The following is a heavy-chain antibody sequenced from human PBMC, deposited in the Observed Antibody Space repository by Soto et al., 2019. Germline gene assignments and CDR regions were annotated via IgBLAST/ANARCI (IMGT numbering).Heavy chain of an antibody. D-gene: IGHD1-7*01. CDR2: IYYSGST. CDR1: GGSISSYY. V-gene: IGHV4-59*01. Sequence: SETLSLTCTVSGGSISSYYWSWIRQPPGKGLEWIGYIYYSGSTNYNPSLKSRVTISVDTSKNQFSLKLSSVAAADTAVYYCARALGYNWNYVGYYYGMDVWGQGTTVTVSS. J-gene: IGHJ6*02. CDR3: ARALGYNWNYVGYYYGMDV.